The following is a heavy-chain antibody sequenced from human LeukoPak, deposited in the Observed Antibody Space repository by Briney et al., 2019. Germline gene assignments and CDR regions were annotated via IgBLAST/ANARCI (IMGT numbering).Heavy chain of an antibody. CDR3: TRVSVSDAFHL. CDR2: IKQDGSEK. Sequence: GGSLRLSCAASGFTFSSHWMTWVRQAPGKGLEWLGNIKQDGSEKYYAGSVRGRFTMSRDNAKNSLYLQMNCLRAEDTAVYCCTRVSVSDAFHLWGQGTMVTVSS. CDR1: GFTFSSHW. V-gene: IGHV3-7*01. J-gene: IGHJ3*01.